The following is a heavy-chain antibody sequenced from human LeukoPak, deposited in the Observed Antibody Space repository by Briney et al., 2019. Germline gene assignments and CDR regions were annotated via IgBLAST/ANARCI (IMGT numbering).Heavy chain of an antibody. CDR3: ARPVLRYFDWQGYYYYMDV. CDR1: GGTFSSYA. CDR2: IIPIFGTA. Sequence: ASVKVSCKASGGTFSSYAISWVRQAPGQGLEWMGGIIPIFGTANYAQKFQGRVTITADESTSTAYMELSSLRSEDTAVYYCARPVLRYFDWQGYYYYMDVWGKGTTVTVSS. V-gene: IGHV1-69*13. J-gene: IGHJ6*03. D-gene: IGHD3-9*01.